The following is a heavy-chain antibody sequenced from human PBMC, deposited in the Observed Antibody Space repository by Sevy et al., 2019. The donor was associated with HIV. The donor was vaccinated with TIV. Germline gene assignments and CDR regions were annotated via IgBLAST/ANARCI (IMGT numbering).Heavy chain of an antibody. CDR2: ISAYTGHT. J-gene: IGHJ6*02. CDR1: GYNFITYG. CDR3: ARVVLQGAVIVIPAYGMDV. Sequence: ASVKVSCKTSGYNFITYGISWVRQAPGQGLEWMGWISAYTGHTTYAQRLQDRVTMTTDTSTSTSWMELRSLRSDDTAVYYCARVVLQGAVIVIPAYGMDVWGQGTTVTVSS. D-gene: IGHD2-21*01. V-gene: IGHV1-18*01.